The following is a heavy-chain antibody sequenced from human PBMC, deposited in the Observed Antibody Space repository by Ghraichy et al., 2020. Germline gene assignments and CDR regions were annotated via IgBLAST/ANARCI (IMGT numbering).Heavy chain of an antibody. D-gene: IGHD1-26*01. V-gene: IGHV4-61*01. CDR3: ARVKWELQGGKASDI. CDR2: IYYSGST. CDR1: GGSVSSGSYY. Sequence: SQTLSLTCTVSGGSVSSGSYYWSWIRQPPGKGLEWIGYIYYSGSTNYNPSLKSRVTISVDTSKNQFSLKLSSVTAADTAVYYCARVKWELQGGKASDIWGQGTMVTVSS. J-gene: IGHJ3*02.